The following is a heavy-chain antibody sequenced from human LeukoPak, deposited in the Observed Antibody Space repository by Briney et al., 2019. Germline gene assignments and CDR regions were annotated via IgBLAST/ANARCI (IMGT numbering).Heavy chain of an antibody. CDR1: GFTFSSYW. J-gene: IGHJ4*02. D-gene: IGHD1-26*01. CDR3: AREGNSGPLDY. CDR2: INSDGSST. V-gene: IGHV3-74*01. Sequence: PGGSLRLSCAASGFTFSSYWMHWVRQAPGKGLVWVSRINSDGSSTSYADSVKGRFTISRDNAKNTLYLQMNSLRAEDTAVYYCAREGNSGPLDYWGQGTLVTVSS.